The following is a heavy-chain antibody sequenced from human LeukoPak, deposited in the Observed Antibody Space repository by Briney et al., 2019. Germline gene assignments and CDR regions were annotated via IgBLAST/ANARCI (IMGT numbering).Heavy chain of an antibody. Sequence: GGSLRLSCAASGFTFRSYEMNWVRQAPGKGLEWVSYISSTGSTIYYADSVKGRFTISRDNAKNSLYLQMNSLRVEDTAVYYCASGGYGGRLYWGQGTLVTVSP. CDR1: GFTFRSYE. V-gene: IGHV3-48*03. J-gene: IGHJ4*02. CDR3: ASGGYGGRLY. D-gene: IGHD4-23*01. CDR2: ISSTGSTI.